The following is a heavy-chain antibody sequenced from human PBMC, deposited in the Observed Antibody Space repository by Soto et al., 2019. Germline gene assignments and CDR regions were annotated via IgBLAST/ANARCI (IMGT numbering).Heavy chain of an antibody. D-gene: IGHD1-1*01. CDR2: ISGSGGTA. J-gene: IGHJ4*02. CDR1: GFTFSSYA. CDR3: AKGRGQNWNVDY. Sequence: EVQLLESGGGSVQPGGSLRLSCAASGFTFSSYAMHWVRRPPGKGLEWVSSISGSGGTAYYADSVKGRFSISRDSLVNTLYLQMNSLRAEDTAVYYCAKGRGQNWNVDYWGQGPLVTVSP. V-gene: IGHV3-23*01.